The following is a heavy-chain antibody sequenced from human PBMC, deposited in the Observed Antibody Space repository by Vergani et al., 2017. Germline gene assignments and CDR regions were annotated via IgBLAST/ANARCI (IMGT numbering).Heavy chain of an antibody. D-gene: IGHD1-14*01. Sequence: EVQLVESGGGLVQPGRSLRLSCAAPGFNFDNYAMHWGRPAPGKGLEWVSGINDNSAIIIYADSGRCRFTISRDHAKKSLYLQMNSLTTDDTALYYCTALRTGGVPFDIWGRETLCTVSS. CDR2: INDNSAII. J-gene: IGHJ3*02. CDR1: GFNFDNYA. CDR3: TALRTGGVPFDI. V-gene: IGHV3-9*01.